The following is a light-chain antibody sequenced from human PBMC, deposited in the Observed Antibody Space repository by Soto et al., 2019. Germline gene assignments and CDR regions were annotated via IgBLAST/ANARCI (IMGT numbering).Light chain of an antibody. CDR1: QSVLYSSNNKNY. Sequence: DIVMTQSPDSLAVSLGERATINCESSQSVLYSSNNKNYLAWYQQRPGQSPRLLISWASTRESVVPDRFSGSGYGTDFTLTISSLQAEDVAVYYCQQYYSVPVTFGGGTKVEIK. CDR2: WAS. J-gene: IGKJ4*01. V-gene: IGKV4-1*01. CDR3: QQYYSVPVT.